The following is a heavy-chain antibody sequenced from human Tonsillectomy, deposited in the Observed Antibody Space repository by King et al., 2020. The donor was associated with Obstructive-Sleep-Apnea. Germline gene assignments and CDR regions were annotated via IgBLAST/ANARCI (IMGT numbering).Heavy chain of an antibody. J-gene: IGHJ4*02. CDR1: GYTFSGYY. CDR2: INPNSGGT. D-gene: IGHD2-21*02. Sequence: QLVQSGAEVKKPGASVKVSCKASGYTFSGYYMNWVRRTPGQGLEWMGWINPNSGGTKYAQKFQGRVTMSRDTSISTAYMELTRLRSDDSAIYYCASAYCGGDCYSEGYFNYWGQGTLVTVSS. CDR3: ASAYCGGDCYSEGYFNY. V-gene: IGHV1-2*02.